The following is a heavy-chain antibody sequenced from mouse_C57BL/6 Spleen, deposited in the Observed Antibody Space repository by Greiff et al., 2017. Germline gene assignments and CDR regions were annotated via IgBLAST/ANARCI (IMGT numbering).Heavy chain of an antibody. Sequence: DVMLVESGGGLVQPGGSMKLSCVASGFTFSNYWMNWVRQSPEKGLEWVAQIRLKSDNYATHYAESVKGRFTISRDDSKSSVYLQMNNLRAEDTGIYYCTERWLLRDYAMDYWGQGTSVTVSS. D-gene: IGHD2-3*01. V-gene: IGHV6-3*01. J-gene: IGHJ4*01. CDR2: IRLKSDNYAT. CDR1: GFTFSNYW. CDR3: TERWLLRDYAMDY.